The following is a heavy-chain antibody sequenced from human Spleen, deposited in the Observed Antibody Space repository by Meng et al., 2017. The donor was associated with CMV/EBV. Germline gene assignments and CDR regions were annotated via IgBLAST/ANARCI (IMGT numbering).Heavy chain of an antibody. CDR3: ARYSPTGLFDY. V-gene: IGHV3-21*01. CDR2: ISTSSSYL. Sequence: GGSLRLSCAASGFTFSVYSMNWVRQAPGKGLEWVSSISTSSSYLNYADSVKGRFTISRDNAKNSLYLQMNGLRAEDTDFYYCARYSPTGLFDYWGQGALVTVSS. D-gene: IGHD2-21*01. J-gene: IGHJ4*02. CDR1: GFTFSVYS.